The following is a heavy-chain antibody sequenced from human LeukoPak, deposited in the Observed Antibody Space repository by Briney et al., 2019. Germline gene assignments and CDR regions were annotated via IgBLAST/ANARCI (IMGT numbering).Heavy chain of an antibody. D-gene: IGHD2-21*02. J-gene: IGHJ4*02. CDR3: ARLAYCGGDCYSYYFDY. CDR2: IYPGDSDT. V-gene: IGHV5-51*03. Sequence: PGESLKISCKGSGYSFTSYWIDWVRQMPGKGLEWMGIIYPGDSDTRYSPSFQGQVTISADKSISTAYLQWSSLKASDTAMYYCARLAYCGGDCYSYYFDYWGQGTLVTVSS. CDR1: GYSFTSYW.